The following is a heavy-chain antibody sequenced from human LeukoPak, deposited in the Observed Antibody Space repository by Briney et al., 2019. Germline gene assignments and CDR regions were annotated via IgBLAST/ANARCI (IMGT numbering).Heavy chain of an antibody. J-gene: IGHJ4*02. V-gene: IGHV3-33*01. D-gene: IGHD2/OR15-2a*01. Sequence: GGSLRLSCAASGFTFSSYGMHWVRQAPGKGLEWVALIWYDGSNKYYADSVKGRLTISRDNSKNTLYLQMKSLRAEDTAVYYCAREGPRGNSQFDYWGQGTLVTVSS. CDR1: GFTFSSYG. CDR2: IWYDGSNK. CDR3: AREGPRGNSQFDY.